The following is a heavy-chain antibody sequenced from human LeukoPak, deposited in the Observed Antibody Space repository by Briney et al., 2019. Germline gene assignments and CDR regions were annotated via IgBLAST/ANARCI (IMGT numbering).Heavy chain of an antibody. CDR2: IYSGGST. V-gene: IGHV3-53*01. D-gene: IGHD2-2*02. CDR1: GGSISSSNW. J-gene: IGHJ6*03. Sequence: ETLSLTCAVSGGSISSSNWWSWVRQAPGKGLEWVSVIYSGGSTYYADSVKGRFTISRDNSKNTLYLQMNSLRAEDTAVYYCARLYCSSTSCHTLHYYYMDVWGKGTTVTVSS. CDR3: ARLYCSSTSCHTLHYYYMDV.